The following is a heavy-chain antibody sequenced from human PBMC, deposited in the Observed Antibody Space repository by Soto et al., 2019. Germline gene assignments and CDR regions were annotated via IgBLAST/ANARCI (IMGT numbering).Heavy chain of an antibody. Sequence: QVQLQESGPGLVKPSQTLSLTCTVSGGSISSGGYYWSWIRQHQGKGLEWIGYIYYSGSTYYNPSLKSRVTISVDTSKNQFSLKLSSVTAADTAVYYCARDLRFRGFYGMDFWGQGTTVTVSS. CDR1: GGSISSGGYY. CDR3: ARDLRFRGFYGMDF. V-gene: IGHV4-31*03. D-gene: IGHD3-16*01. J-gene: IGHJ6*02. CDR2: IYYSGST.